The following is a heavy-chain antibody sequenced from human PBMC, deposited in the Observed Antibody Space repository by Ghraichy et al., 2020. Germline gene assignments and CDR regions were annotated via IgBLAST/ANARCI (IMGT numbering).Heavy chain of an antibody. V-gene: IGHV3-13*01. CDR1: GFTFSSYD. Sequence: LSLTCAASGFTFSSYDMHWVRQATGKGLEWVSAIGTAGDTYYPGSVKGRFTISRENAKNSLYLQMNSLRAGDTAVYYCARGGYSSSWHYYYYYGMDVWGQGTTVTVSS. CDR3: ARGGYSSSWHYYYYYGMDV. D-gene: IGHD6-13*01. CDR2: IGTAGDT. J-gene: IGHJ6*02.